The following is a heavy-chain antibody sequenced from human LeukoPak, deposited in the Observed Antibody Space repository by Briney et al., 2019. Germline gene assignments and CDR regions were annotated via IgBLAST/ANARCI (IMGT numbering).Heavy chain of an antibody. CDR1: GFTVSSNY. CDR3: ARGIYGDYGYDAFDI. J-gene: IGHJ3*02. Sequence: GGSLRLSCAASGFTVSSNYMSGVRQAPGKGLEWVSVIYSGSSTYYADSVKGRFTISRDNSKNTLYLQMNSLRAEDTAVYYCARGIYGDYGYDAFDIWGQGTMVTVSS. D-gene: IGHD4-17*01. CDR2: IYSGSST. V-gene: IGHV3-66*01.